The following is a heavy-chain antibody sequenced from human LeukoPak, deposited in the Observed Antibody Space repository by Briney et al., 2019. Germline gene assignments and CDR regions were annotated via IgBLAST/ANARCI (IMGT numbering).Heavy chain of an antibody. J-gene: IGHJ3*02. CDR2: INHSGST. CDR1: GGSFSGYY. D-gene: IGHD6-13*01. Sequence: PSETLSLTCAVYGGSFSGYYWSWIRQPPGKGLEWTGEINHSGSTNYNPSLKSRVTISVDTSKNQFSLKLSSVTAADTAVYYCARAPRLYSSSRRYAFDIWGQGTMVTVSS. V-gene: IGHV4-34*01. CDR3: ARAPRLYSSSRRYAFDI.